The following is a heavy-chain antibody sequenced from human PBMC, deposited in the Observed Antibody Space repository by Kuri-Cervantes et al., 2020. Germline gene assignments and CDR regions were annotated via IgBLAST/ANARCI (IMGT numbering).Heavy chain of an antibody. CDR2: IRSKGYGETP. Sequence: GEPLKISCSASGFTFADYAMSWFRQAPGEGLEWVSLIRSKGYGETPAYAASVKGRFTISRDDSKTTLYLQMDSLRTEDTAVYFCARGAYQYDYWGQGARVTVSS. CDR3: ARGAYQYDY. J-gene: IGHJ4*02. V-gene: IGHV3-49*03. D-gene: IGHD5-12*01. CDR1: GFTFADYA.